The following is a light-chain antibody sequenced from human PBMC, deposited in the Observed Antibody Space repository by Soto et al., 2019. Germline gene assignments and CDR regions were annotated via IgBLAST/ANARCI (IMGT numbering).Light chain of an antibody. J-gene: IGKJ1*01. CDR3: LQTYSTPWT. CDR2: SAS. V-gene: IGKV1-39*01. CDR1: QDIRRY. Sequence: DIQMTQSPSSLSPSVGDRVTITCRASQDIRRYLSWYQQKTGTAPKFLIYSASGLRSGVPSRFSGSGSGTDFTLTISSLQPEDFATYYCLQTYSTPWTFGQGTKVEIK.